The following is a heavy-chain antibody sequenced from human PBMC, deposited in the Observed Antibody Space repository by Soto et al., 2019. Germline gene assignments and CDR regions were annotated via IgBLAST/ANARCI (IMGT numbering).Heavy chain of an antibody. Sequence: QVQLVQSGAEVKKPGASVKVSCKASGYTFTGYYMHWVRQAPGQGLEWMGWINPNSGGTNCAQKFQGWVTMTRDTSISTAYMELSRLRSDDTAVYYCARSVAGRGVYYYYGMDVWGQGTTVTVSS. CDR1: GYTFTGYY. CDR3: ARSVAGRGVYYYYGMDV. D-gene: IGHD6-19*01. V-gene: IGHV1-2*04. J-gene: IGHJ6*02. CDR2: INPNSGGT.